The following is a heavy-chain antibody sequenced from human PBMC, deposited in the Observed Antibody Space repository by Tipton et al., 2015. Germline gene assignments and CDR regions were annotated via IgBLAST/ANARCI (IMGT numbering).Heavy chain of an antibody. CDR1: GGSISSGGYY. CDR2: IHYSGST. J-gene: IGHJ6*02. D-gene: IGHD6-13*01. V-gene: IGHV4-31*03. Sequence: TLSLTCTVSGGSISSGGYYWSWIRQHPGKGLEWIGYIHYSGSTHYNPSLNSRVTMSVDTSKNQFSLNLRSVSAADSAVYYCASPGYSSRWGYDMDVWGQGTAVTVSS. CDR3: ASPGYSSRWGYDMDV.